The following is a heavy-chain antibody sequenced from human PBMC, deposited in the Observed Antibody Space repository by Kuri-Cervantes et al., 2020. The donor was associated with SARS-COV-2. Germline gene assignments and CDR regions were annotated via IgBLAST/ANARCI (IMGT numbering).Heavy chain of an antibody. V-gene: IGHV4-34*01. J-gene: IGHJ4*02. CDR3: ARDLHYYDSSGYYD. CDR1: GGSFSGYS. Sequence: GSLRLSCAVYGGSFSGYSWSWIRQPPGKGLEWIGEIYHSGTTNYNPSLKSRVSISVDTSKNQFSLKLSSVTAADTAVYYCARDLHYYDSSGYYDWGQGTLVTVSS. D-gene: IGHD3-22*01. CDR2: IYHSGTT.